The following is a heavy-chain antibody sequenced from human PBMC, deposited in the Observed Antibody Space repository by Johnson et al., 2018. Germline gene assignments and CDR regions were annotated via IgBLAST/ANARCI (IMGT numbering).Heavy chain of an antibody. CDR1: AFTFSNYG. V-gene: IGHV3-30*18. Sequence: QVQLQESGGGVVQPGRSRRRSCAASAFTFSNYGMHWVRQAPGKGLEWVAVISFDGRHKYYTDSVTGRFTIYRDNYKKTQYLQMNSLRHEDTGVYYCAKVYGDYIYYNGMDVWGEVTTISVSS. CDR2: ISFDGRHK. D-gene: IGHD4-17*01. J-gene: IGHJ6*04. CDR3: AKVYGDYIYYNGMDV.